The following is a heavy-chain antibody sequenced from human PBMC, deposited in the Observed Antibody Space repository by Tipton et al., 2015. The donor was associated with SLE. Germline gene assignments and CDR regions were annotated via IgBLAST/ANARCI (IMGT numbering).Heavy chain of an antibody. J-gene: IGHJ4*02. CDR1: GGSISSYY. D-gene: IGHD6-19*01. CDR2: IYYSGST. V-gene: IGHV4-59*01. Sequence: LRLSCTVSGGSISSYYWSWIRQPPGKGLEWIGYIYYSGSTNYNPSLKSRVPISVDTSKNQFSLKLSSVTAADTAVYYCARWAGPTVNFDYWGQGTLVTVPS. CDR3: ARWAGPTVNFDY.